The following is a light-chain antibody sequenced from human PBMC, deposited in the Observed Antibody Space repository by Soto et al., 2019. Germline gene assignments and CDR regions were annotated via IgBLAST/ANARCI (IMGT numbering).Light chain of an antibody. CDR1: QSISSW. Sequence: DIQMTQSPSTLCASVGDRVTITCRASQSISSWLAWYQQKPGKAPKLLIYDASSLESGVPSRFSGSGSGTDFTLTISSLQPEDFATYYCQQSYSTLWTFGQGTKVDIK. J-gene: IGKJ1*01. CDR3: QQSYSTLWT. V-gene: IGKV1-5*01. CDR2: DAS.